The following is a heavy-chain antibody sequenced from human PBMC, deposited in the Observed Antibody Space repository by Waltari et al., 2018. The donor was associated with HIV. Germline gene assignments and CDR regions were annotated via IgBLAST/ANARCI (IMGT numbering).Heavy chain of an antibody. CDR1: GFPFSSYW. CDR2: IKQDGSEK. J-gene: IGHJ4*02. Sequence: EVQLVESGGALVQPGGSLRPSCAASGFPFSSYWMSWVRQAPGKGLEWVANIKQDGSEKYYVDSVKGRFTISRDNAKNSLYLQMNSLRAEDTAVYYCARDQKSLPFDYWGQGTLVTVSS. CDR3: ARDQKSLPFDY. V-gene: IGHV3-7*04.